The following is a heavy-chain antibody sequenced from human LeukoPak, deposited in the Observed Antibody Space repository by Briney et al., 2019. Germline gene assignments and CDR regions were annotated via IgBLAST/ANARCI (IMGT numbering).Heavy chain of an antibody. J-gene: IGHJ6*02. CDR2: INPSGGST. CDR1: GYTFTSYY. D-gene: IGHD6-6*01. V-gene: IGHV1-46*01. CDR3: ATEYSSSSLYYLYGMDV. Sequence: ASVKVSCKASGYTFTSYYMYWVRQAPGQGLEWMGIINPSGGSTSYAQKFQGRVTMTRDTSTSTVYMELRSLRSDDTAVYYCATEYSSSSLYYLYGMDVWGQGTTVTVSS.